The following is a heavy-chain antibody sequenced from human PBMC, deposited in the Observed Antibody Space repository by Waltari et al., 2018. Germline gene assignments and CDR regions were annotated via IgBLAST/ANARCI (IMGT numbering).Heavy chain of an antibody. CDR1: GGSISRGSYY. D-gene: IGHD3-3*01. J-gene: IGHJ4*02. CDR2: IYTSGST. CDR3: ARERETYYDFWSGSTPYFDY. V-gene: IGHV4-61*02. Sequence: QVQLQESGPGLVKPSQTLSLTCTFSGGSISRGSYYWSWIRQPAGKGLEWIGRIYTSGSTNYNPSLKSRVTISVDTSKNQFSLKLSSVTAADTAVYYCARERETYYDFWSGSTPYFDYWGQGTLVT.